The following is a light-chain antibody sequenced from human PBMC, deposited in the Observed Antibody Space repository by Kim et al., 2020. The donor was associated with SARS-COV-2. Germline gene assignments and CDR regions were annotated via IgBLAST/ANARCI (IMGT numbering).Light chain of an antibody. CDR1: NSNIGVNT. Sequence: GQRVTITCSGSNSNIGVNTVNWYQQFPGKAPKLLIYRNNQRPSGVPDRFSGSKSGTSASLALSGVLSEDEADYYCATWDDSLNAWVFGGGTQLTVL. V-gene: IGLV1-44*01. CDR2: RNN. CDR3: ATWDDSLNAWV. J-gene: IGLJ3*02.